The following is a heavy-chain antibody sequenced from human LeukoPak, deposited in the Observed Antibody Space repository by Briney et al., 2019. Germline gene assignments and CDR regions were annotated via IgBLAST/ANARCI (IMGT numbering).Heavy chain of an antibody. CDR3: AGDYDILTGYYHDAFDI. CDR2: IIPIFGTT. V-gene: IGHV1-69*05. Sequence: SVKVSCKASVGTFSSYAISWVRQAPGQGLEWMGRIIPIFGTTNYAQKFQGRVTITTDESTSTAYMELSSLRSEDTAVYYCAGDYDILTGYYHDAFDIWGQGTMVTVSS. D-gene: IGHD3-9*01. CDR1: VGTFSSYA. J-gene: IGHJ3*02.